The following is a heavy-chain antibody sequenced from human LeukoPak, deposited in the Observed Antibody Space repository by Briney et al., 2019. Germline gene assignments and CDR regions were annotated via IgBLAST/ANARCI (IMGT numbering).Heavy chain of an antibody. D-gene: IGHD2-21*01. V-gene: IGHV4-34*01. Sequence: SETLSLTCTVYGESFRGYHWTWIRQSPGKGLEWIGEINHTGSTNYNPSLKSRVTISVDTSKSQFSLRLNSLAAADTAMYYCARGPIVVVNRFFDYWGQGTLVTVSS. CDR1: GESFRGYH. CDR3: ARGPIVVVNRFFDY. CDR2: INHTGST. J-gene: IGHJ4*02.